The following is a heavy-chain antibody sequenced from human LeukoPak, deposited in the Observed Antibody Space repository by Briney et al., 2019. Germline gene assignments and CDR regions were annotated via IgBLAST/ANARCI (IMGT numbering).Heavy chain of an antibody. D-gene: IGHD3-3*01. CDR2: IYWNDDK. CDR3: AHAPPAEYDFWSGYYGYAFDI. CDR1: GFSLSTSGVG. V-gene: IGHV2-5*01. Sequence: SGPTLVKPTQTLTLTCTFSGFSLSTSGVGVGWIRQPPGKALEWLALIYWNDDKRYSPSLKSRLTITKDTSKHQVVLTMTNMDPVDTATYYCAHAPPAEYDFWSGYYGYAFDIWGQGTMVTVSS. J-gene: IGHJ3*02.